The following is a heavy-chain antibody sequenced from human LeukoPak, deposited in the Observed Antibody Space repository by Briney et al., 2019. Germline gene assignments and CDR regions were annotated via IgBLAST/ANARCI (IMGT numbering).Heavy chain of an antibody. CDR3: AKALRQQPRAYDY. J-gene: IGHJ4*02. D-gene: IGHD6-13*01. Sequence: GGSLRLSCAASGFTFSNFWMNWVRQAPGKGLECVSTIATSDAYAYYADSVQGRFTISRDNSKNTLYLQMDSLRAEDTAIYYCAKALRQQPRAYDYWGQGTLVTVSS. V-gene: IGHV3-23*01. CDR1: GFTFSNFW. CDR2: IATSDAYA.